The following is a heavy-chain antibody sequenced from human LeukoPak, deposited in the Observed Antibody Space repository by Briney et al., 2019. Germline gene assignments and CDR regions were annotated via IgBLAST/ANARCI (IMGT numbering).Heavy chain of an antibody. CDR1: GFTFSSYE. V-gene: IGHV3-48*03. CDR2: ISSSGTTI. J-gene: IGHJ4*02. CDR3: ARDRGGYYTDY. D-gene: IGHD3-22*01. Sequence: PGGSLRLSCVASGFTFSSYEMNWVRQAPGKGLEWVSYISSSGTTIYYADSVKGRFTISRDNAKNSLYLQMNSLRAEDTAVYYCARDRGGYYTDYWGQGTLVTVSS.